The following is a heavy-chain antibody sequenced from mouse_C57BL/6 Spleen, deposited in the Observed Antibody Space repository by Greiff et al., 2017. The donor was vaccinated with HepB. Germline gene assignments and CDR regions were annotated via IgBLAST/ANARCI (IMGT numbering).Heavy chain of an antibody. D-gene: IGHD1-1*01. J-gene: IGHJ2*01. CDR3: ASYYRSVYKYHFDY. V-gene: IGHV1-50*01. CDR1: GYTFTSYW. Sequence: QVQLQQPGAELVKPGASVKLSCKASGYTFTSYWMQWVKQRPGQGLEWIGEIDPSDSYTNYNQKFKGKATLTVDTSSSTAYMQLSSLTSEDSAVYYCASYYRSVYKYHFDYWGQGTTLTVSS. CDR2: IDPSDSYT.